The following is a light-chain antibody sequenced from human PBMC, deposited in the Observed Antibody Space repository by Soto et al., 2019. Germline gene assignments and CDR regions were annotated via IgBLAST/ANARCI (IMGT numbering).Light chain of an antibody. Sequence: EIVLTQSPATLSLSPGERATLSCRASQSVSSYLAWYQQKPGQAPRLLIYDASNRATGIPARVSGSGSGTDFTLTISSLAPADFEVYYCQQRSNWPYTFGQGTKLEIK. J-gene: IGKJ2*01. CDR3: QQRSNWPYT. CDR1: QSVSSY. CDR2: DAS. V-gene: IGKV3-11*01.